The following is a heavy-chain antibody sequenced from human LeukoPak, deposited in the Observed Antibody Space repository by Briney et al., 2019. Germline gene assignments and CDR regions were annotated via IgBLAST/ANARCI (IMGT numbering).Heavy chain of an antibody. CDR3: ARGYRNTIFGVVSGLSA. CDR2: ISGSGGST. D-gene: IGHD3-3*01. V-gene: IGHV3-23*01. CDR1: GFTFSSYA. Sequence: RTGGSLRLSCAASGFTFSSYAMSWVRQAPGKGLEWVSAISGSGGSTYYADSVKGWFTISRDNAKNSLYLQMNSLRAEDTAVYYCARGYRNTIFGVVSGLSAWGQGTLVTVSS. J-gene: IGHJ5*02.